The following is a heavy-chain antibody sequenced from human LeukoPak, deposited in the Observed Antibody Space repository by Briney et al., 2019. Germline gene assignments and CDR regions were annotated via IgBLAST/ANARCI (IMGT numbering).Heavy chain of an antibody. J-gene: IGHJ4*02. Sequence: GRSLRLSCAASGFTFSRYGMHWVRQAPGKGLEWVSYISSSGSTIYYADSVKGRFTISRDNAKNSLYLQMNSLRAEDTAVYYCARELRGGGAVDYWGQGTLVTVSS. D-gene: IGHD3-10*01. CDR3: ARELRGGGAVDY. CDR1: GFTFSRYG. CDR2: ISSSGSTI. V-gene: IGHV3-48*03.